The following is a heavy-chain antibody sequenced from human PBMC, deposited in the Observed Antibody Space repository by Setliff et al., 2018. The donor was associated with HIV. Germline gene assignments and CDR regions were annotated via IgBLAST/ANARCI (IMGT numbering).Heavy chain of an antibody. Sequence: GGSLRLSCAASGFTFSSYSMNWVRQAPGKGLEWVSYISSSSSTIYYADSVKGRFTISRDNAKNSLYLQMNSLRAEDTAVYYCAKGFNTVGMVRGVYYYGMDVWGQGTTVTV. V-gene: IGHV3-48*01. D-gene: IGHD3-10*01. CDR1: GFTFSSYS. CDR3: AKGFNTVGMVRGVYYYGMDV. CDR2: ISSSSSTI. J-gene: IGHJ6*02.